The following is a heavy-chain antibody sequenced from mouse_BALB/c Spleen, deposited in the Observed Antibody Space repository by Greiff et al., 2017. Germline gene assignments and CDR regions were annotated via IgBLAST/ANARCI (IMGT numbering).Heavy chain of an antibody. J-gene: IGHJ4*01. V-gene: IGHV1S81*02. CDR3: TREGVDY. CDR1: GYTFTSYY. Sequence: QVQLKQSGAELVKPGASVKLSCKASGYTFTSYYMYWVKQRPGQGLEWIGEINPSNGGTNFNEKFKSKATLTVDKSSSTAYMQLSSLTSEDSAVYYCTREGVDYWGQGTSVTVSS. CDR2: INPSNGGT.